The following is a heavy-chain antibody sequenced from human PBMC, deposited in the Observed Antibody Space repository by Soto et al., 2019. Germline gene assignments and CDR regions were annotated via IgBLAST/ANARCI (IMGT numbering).Heavy chain of an antibody. D-gene: IGHD3-10*01. CDR1: GYTFTSYG. CDR3: AIILWFGTYYYYGIDV. J-gene: IGHJ6*02. V-gene: IGHV1-18*01. Sequence: ASVKVSCKASGYTFTSYGISWVRQAPGQGLEWMGWISAYNGNTNYAQKLQGRVTMTTDTSTSTAYMELRSLRSDDTAVYYCAIILWFGTYYYYGIDVSGQGSTLTVSS. CDR2: ISAYNGNT.